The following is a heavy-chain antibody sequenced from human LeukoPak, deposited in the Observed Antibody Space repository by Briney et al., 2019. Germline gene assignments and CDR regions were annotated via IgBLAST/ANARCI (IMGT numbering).Heavy chain of an antibody. J-gene: IGHJ4*02. CDR2: ISYDGSNK. CDR3: AKGLSGDCYDY. Sequence: EGSLRLSCAASGFTFSSYGMHWVRQAPGKGLEWVAVISYDGSNKYYADSVKGRFTISRDNSKNTLYLQMNSLRAEDTAVYYCAKGLSGDCYDYWGQGTLVTVSS. D-gene: IGHD3-9*01. CDR1: GFTFSSYG. V-gene: IGHV3-30*18.